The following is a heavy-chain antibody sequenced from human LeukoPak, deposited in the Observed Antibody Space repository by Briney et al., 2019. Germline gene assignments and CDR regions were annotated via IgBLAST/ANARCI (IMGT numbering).Heavy chain of an antibody. CDR2: ISGSGGST. CDR3: ARDGLYYDFWSGYGMDV. V-gene: IGHV3-23*01. Sequence: GGSLRLSCAASGFTFSSYAMSWVRQAPGKGLGWVSAISGSGGSTYYADSVKGRFTISRDNSKNTLYLQMNSLRAEDTAVYYCARDGLYYDFWSGYGMDVWGQGTTVTVSS. J-gene: IGHJ6*02. D-gene: IGHD3-3*01. CDR1: GFTFSSYA.